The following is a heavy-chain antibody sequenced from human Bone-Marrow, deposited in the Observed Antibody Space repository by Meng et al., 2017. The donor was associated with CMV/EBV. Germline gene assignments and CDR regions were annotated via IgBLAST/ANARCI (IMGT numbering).Heavy chain of an antibody. CDR2: ISYDGSNR. Sequence: GESLKISCVASGFTLRRYGMHWVRQAPGKGLEWVAVISYDGSNRNYADSVKGRFTISRDNSKNTLYLQMNSLRAEDTAVYYCARDICETGSGYYGCDAFDIWGQGTLVTVSS. CDR1: GFTLRRYG. V-gene: IGHV3-30*04. D-gene: IGHD3-22*01. J-gene: IGHJ3*02. CDR3: ARDICETGSGYYGCDAFDI.